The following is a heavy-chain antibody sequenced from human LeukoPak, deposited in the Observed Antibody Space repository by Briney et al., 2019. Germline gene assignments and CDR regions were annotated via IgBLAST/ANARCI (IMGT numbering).Heavy chain of an antibody. CDR1: GFTFSSYA. CDR2: ISYDGSNK. V-gene: IGHV3-30-3*01. Sequence: PGGSLRLSCAASGFTFSSYAMHWVRQAPGKGLEWVAVISYDGSNKYYADSVKGRFTISRDNSKNTLYLQVNSLRAEETAVYYCARAGAAPYSSDWYSAGDWFDPWGQGTLVTVSS. D-gene: IGHD6-19*01. CDR3: ARAGAAPYSSDWYSAGDWFDP. J-gene: IGHJ5*02.